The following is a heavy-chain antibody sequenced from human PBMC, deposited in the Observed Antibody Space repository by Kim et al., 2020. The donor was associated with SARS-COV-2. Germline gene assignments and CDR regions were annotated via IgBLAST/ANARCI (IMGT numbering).Heavy chain of an antibody. CDR2: INTNTANP. J-gene: IGHJ4*02. CDR1: GYSFTGFV. Sequence: ASVKVSCKASGYSFTGFVLVWVRQAPGQGLEWMGWINTNTANPTYAQGFAGRFAFSLDTSVSAAYLQISNLKSEDTAFYYCARIHYSSASCFWSLGYWGQ. CDR3: ARIHYSSASCFWSLGY. V-gene: IGHV7-4-1*02. D-gene: IGHD2-2*01.